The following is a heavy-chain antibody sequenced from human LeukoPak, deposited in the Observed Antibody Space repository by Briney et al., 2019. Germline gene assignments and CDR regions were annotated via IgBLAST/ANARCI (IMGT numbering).Heavy chain of an antibody. V-gene: IGHV4-39*01. CDR3: ARRRGSGPDDY. D-gene: IGHD6-19*01. Sequence: SETLSLTCTVSGVSISSSSYYWGWIRQPPGKGLEWIGSIYYSGSTYYNPSLKSRVTISVDTSKNQFSLKLSSVTAADTAVYYCARRRGSGPDDYWGQGTLVTVSS. CDR2: IYYSGST. CDR1: GVSISSSSYY. J-gene: IGHJ4*02.